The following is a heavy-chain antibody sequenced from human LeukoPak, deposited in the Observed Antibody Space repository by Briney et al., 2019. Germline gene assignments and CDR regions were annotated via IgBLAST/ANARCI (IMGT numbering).Heavy chain of an antibody. J-gene: IGHJ4*02. CDR2: INLNSGVT. CDR3: ARETGGSSLIYFDS. D-gene: IGHD1-26*01. Sequence: GASVKVSCKAPGYTFTDYYMHWMRQAPGQGLEWMGRINLNSGVTNYAQRFQGRVTMTRDTSISTAYMELIRLRSDDTAVYYCARETGGSSLIYFDSWGQGTLVTVSS. V-gene: IGHV1-2*06. CDR1: GYTFTDYY.